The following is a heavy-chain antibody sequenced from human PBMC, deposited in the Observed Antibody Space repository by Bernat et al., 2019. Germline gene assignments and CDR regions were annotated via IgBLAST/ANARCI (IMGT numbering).Heavy chain of an antibody. CDR3: AKERDSSNWYGGGFDY. J-gene: IGHJ4*02. V-gene: IGHV3-30*18. CDR1: GFTFSSYA. D-gene: IGHD6-13*01. CDR2: ISNDGRNK. Sequence: VQLLESGGGLVQPGGSLRLSCAASGFTFSSYAMSWVRQAPGKGLEWVAVISNDGRNKYYADSVKDRLNISRDNSQNTLYLQMNSLRVEDTAVYYCAKERDSSNWYGGGFDYWGQGTLVTVSS.